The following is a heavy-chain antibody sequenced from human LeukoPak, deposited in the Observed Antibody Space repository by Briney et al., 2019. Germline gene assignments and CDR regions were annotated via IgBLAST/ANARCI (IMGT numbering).Heavy chain of an antibody. CDR3: ARASTGSGYYGGFDY. Sequence: ASVKVSCKASGYTFTNYDIIWVRQAPGQGLEWMGGIIPIFGTANYAQKFQGRVTITADESTSTAYMELSSLRSEDTAVYYCARASTGSGYYGGFDYWGQGTLVTVSS. J-gene: IGHJ4*02. D-gene: IGHD3-22*01. V-gene: IGHV1-69*13. CDR1: GYTFTNYD. CDR2: IIPIFGTA.